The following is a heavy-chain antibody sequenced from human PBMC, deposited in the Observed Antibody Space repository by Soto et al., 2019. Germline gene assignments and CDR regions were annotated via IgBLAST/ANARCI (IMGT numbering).Heavy chain of an antibody. V-gene: IGHV4-34*01. J-gene: IGHJ5*02. Sequence: SETLSLTCAVYGGSFSGYYWSWIRQPPGKGLEWIGEINHSGSTNYNPSLKSRVTISVDTSKSQFSLKLSSVTAADTAVYYCARDRRLITMVRGVSLWFDPWGQGTLVTVS. CDR2: INHSGST. CDR3: ARDRRLITMVRGVSLWFDP. D-gene: IGHD3-10*01. CDR1: GGSFSGYY.